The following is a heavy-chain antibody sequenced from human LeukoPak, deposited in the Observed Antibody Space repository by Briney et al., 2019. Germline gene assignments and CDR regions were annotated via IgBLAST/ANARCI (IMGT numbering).Heavy chain of an antibody. J-gene: IGHJ4*02. CDR2: ISSSSSYI. CDR1: GFTFSSYG. Sequence: PGGSLRLSCAASGFTFSSYGMPWVRQAPGKGLEWVSSISSSSSYIYYADSVKGRFTISRDNAKNSLYLQMNSLRAEDTAVYYCARVSTYYYDSSGYSIDYWGQGTLVTVSS. V-gene: IGHV3-21*01. D-gene: IGHD3-22*01. CDR3: ARVSTYYYDSSGYSIDY.